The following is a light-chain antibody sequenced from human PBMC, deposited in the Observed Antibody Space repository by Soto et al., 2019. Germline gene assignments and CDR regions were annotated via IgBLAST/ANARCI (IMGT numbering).Light chain of an antibody. CDR1: QGISNY. V-gene: IGKV1-27*01. J-gene: IGKJ1*01. CDR2: AAS. Sequence: DIQMTQSPSSLSASVGDRVTITCRASQGISNYLAWYQQKPGKVPTLLISAASTLQLGVPSRFSGSGSGTDFTLTITSLQPEDVATYYCQRYKGASTFGHGTKVEI. CDR3: QRYKGAST.